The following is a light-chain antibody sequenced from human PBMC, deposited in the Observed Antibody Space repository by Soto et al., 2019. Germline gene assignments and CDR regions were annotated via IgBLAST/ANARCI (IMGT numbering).Light chain of an antibody. CDR1: QNINSW. CDR3: QHYYIYPLT. CDR2: KAS. Sequence: DIQMAQSPSTLSASVGDSVTITCRASQNINSWLAWYQQKPGKAPKFLIYKASILGSGVPSRFSGSGSWTEFTLPINSLQPDDFATYFCQHYYIYPLTFGQGTQVEIK. V-gene: IGKV1-5*03. J-gene: IGKJ1*01.